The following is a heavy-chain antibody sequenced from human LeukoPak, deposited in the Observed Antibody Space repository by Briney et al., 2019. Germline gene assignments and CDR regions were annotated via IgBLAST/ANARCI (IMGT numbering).Heavy chain of an antibody. CDR1: GFTFSSYA. Sequence: GGSLRLSCEASGFTFSSYAIRWVRQAPGTGLEWVSSIPGSGGATYYADSVRGRFSVSRDSSKNTVYLQMNSLRDEDTAVYYCARARPWDSSRSYYFGMDVWGHGTTVTVSS. D-gene: IGHD3-22*01. CDR3: ARARPWDSSRSYYFGMDV. CDR2: IPGSGGAT. V-gene: IGHV3-23*01. J-gene: IGHJ6*02.